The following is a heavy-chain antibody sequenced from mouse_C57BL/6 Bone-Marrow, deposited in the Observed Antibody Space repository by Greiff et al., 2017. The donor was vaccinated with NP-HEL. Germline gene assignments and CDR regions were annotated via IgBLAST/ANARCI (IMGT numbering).Heavy chain of an antibody. D-gene: IGHD4-1*01. CDR2: ISYDGSN. Sequence: VQLQQSGPGLVKPSQSLSLTCSVTGYSITSGYYWNWIRQFPGNKLEWMGYISYDGSNNYNPSLKNRISITRDTSKNQFFLKLNSVTTEDTATYYCAVTGTEGYWGQGTTLTVSS. J-gene: IGHJ2*01. CDR1: GYSITSGYY. CDR3: AVTGTEGY. V-gene: IGHV3-6*01.